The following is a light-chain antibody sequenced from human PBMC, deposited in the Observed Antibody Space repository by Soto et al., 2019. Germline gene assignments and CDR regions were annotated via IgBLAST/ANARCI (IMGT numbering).Light chain of an antibody. CDR3: QHYNNWPPWP. CDR2: GAS. J-gene: IGKJ1*01. CDR1: QSVSSY. Sequence: EIALTQSPATLSLSPGERATLSCRGSQSVSSYLAWYQQKPGQAPRLLIYGASTRATGIPVRFTSSGSGAEFTLTISSLQSEDFAFYYCQHYNNWPPWPFGRVTKVYIK. V-gene: IGKV3-15*01.